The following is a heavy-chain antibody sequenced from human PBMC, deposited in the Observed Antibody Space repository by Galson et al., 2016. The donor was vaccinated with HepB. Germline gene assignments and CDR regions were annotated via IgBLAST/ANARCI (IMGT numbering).Heavy chain of an antibody. CDR1: GGSFSNYY. D-gene: IGHD3-3*01. V-gene: IGHV4-34*01. J-gene: IGHJ2*01. Sequence: SETLSLTCSVSGGSFSNYYWSRIRQAPGKGLEWIGGIDQSGGTRYSPSVKHRVSRSLDASKKQFSLTLRFVTAADTAVYYCARGRYDFWSGFKRYFDLWGRGTLVTVSS. CDR3: ARGRYDFWSGFKRYFDL. CDR2: IDQSGGT.